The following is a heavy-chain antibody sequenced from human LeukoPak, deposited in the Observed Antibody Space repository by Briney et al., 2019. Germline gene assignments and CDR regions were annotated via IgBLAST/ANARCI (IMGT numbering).Heavy chain of an antibody. J-gene: IGHJ5*02. CDR3: AKVRYDYGFNWFDP. D-gene: IGHD4-17*01. Sequence: GGSLRLSCGCSGWTFSSYAMSWVRPAPGKGVGGVSAISGRGGSTHYADSVRGRLTIPRHNSKNTLSLQMNSQRAEHTAVYYCAKVRYDYGFNWFDPWGEGTLVTVP. CDR1: GWTFSSYA. V-gene: IGHV3-23*01. CDR2: ISGRGGST.